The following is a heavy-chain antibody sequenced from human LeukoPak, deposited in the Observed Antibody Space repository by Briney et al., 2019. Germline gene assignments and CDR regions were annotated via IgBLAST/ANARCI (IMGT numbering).Heavy chain of an antibody. CDR3: ARWVHIGSSGHNWFDP. Sequence: ASVKVSCKASGYTFTGYYIHWVRQAPGQGLEWMGWIKPSSGGTNYAQNFQGRVTMTRDTSISTAYMELSRLRSDDTAVYYCARWVHIGSSGHNWFDPWGQGTLVTVSS. V-gene: IGHV1-2*02. CDR2: IKPSSGGT. J-gene: IGHJ5*02. D-gene: IGHD6-6*01. CDR1: GYTFTGYY.